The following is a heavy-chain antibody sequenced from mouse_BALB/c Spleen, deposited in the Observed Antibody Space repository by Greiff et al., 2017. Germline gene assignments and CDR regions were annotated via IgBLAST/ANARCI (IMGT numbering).Heavy chain of an antibody. Sequence: VKLVESGPGLVAPSQSLSITCTVSGFSLTSYGVHWVRQPPGKGLEWLGVIWAGGSTNYNSALMSRLSISKDNSKSQVFLKMNSLQTDDTAMYYCARDHYYGSPFAYWGQGTLVTVSA. CDR3: ARDHYYGSPFAY. D-gene: IGHD1-1*01. J-gene: IGHJ3*01. CDR1: GFSLTSYG. V-gene: IGHV2-9*02. CDR2: IWAGGST.